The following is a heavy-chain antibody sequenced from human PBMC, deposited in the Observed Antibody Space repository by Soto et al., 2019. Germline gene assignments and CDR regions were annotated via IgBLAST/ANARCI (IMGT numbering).Heavy chain of an antibody. CDR1: GFTFSDYY. V-gene: IGHV3-11*01. J-gene: IGHJ4*02. CDR3: ARLNRRRLRLGELTHYFDY. D-gene: IGHD3-16*01. Sequence: QVQLVESGRGLVRPGGSLRLSCAASGFTFSDYYMSWIRQAPGKGLEWVSYISSSGRTIYYADSVKGRFTISRDNAKNSRYLQMNSLRAEDTAVYYCARLNRRRLRLGELTHYFDYWGQGTLVTVSS. CDR2: ISSSGRTI.